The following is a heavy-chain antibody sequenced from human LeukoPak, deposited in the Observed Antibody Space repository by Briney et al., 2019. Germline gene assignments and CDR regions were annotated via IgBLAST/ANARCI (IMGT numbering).Heavy chain of an antibody. CDR3: ARSDYVWGSYRYLDY. CDR1: GGSISSGSYY. D-gene: IGHD3-16*02. Sequence: SQTLSLTCTVSGGSISSGSYYWSWIRQPAGKGLEWIGRIYTSGSTNYNPSLKSRVSISVDTSKNQFSLKLSSVTAADTAVYYCARSDYVWGSYRYLDYWGQGTLVTVSS. CDR2: IYTSGST. J-gene: IGHJ4*02. V-gene: IGHV4-61*02.